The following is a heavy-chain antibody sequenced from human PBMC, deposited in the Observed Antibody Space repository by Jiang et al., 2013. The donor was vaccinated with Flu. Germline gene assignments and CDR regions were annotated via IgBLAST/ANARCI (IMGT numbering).Heavy chain of an antibody. Sequence: LEWMGWINAGNGNTKYSQKFQGRVTITRDTSASTAYMELSSLRSEDTAVYYCARGRYDFWSGYYWFDPWGQGTLVTVSS. CDR2: INAGNGNT. V-gene: IGHV1-3*01. J-gene: IGHJ5*02. D-gene: IGHD3-3*01. CDR3: ARGRYDFWSGYYWFDP.